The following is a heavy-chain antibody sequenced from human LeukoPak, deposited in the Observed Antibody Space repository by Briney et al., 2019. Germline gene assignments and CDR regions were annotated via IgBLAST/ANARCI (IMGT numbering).Heavy chain of an antibody. CDR3: AKSNGYGLIDI. CDR1: GDFITAYY. CDR2: IFYSGST. Sequence: SETLSLTCIVSGDFITAYYWNWIRQPPGKALEWIGNIFYSGSTYYSPSLKSRVTISLDTSRNQFSLKLNSVTAADTAVYYCAKSNGYGLIDIWGQGTMVTVSS. J-gene: IGHJ3*02. V-gene: IGHV4-59*12. D-gene: IGHD3-10*01.